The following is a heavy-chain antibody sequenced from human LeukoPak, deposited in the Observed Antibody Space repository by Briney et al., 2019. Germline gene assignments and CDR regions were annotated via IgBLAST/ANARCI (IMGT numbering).Heavy chain of an antibody. Sequence: SETLSLICSVSGGSIYNSNYYWVWVRQPPGTGLEWIGSIYYSGSTYYKPYLRSRVAMSQGTSNNQFSLKLTSVTAANTAVYYCTRDPVLDGYTKGWFDTWGQGALVTVSS. CDR3: TRDPVLDGYTKGWFDT. J-gene: IGHJ5*02. CDR1: GGSIYNSNYY. CDR2: IYYSGST. V-gene: IGHV4-39*07. D-gene: IGHD5-24*01.